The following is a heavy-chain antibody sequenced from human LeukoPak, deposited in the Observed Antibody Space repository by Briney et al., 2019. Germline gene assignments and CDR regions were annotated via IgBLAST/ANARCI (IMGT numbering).Heavy chain of an antibody. V-gene: IGHV4-34*01. J-gene: IGHJ4*02. CDR3: ARASRGELSSAYFDY. Sequence: SETLSLTCAVYGGSFSGYYWSWIRQPPGKGLEWIGEINHSGSTNYNPSLKGRVTISVDTSKNQFSLKLSSVTAADTAVYYCARASRGELSSAYFDYWGQGTLVTVSS. CDR2: INHSGST. CDR1: GGSFSGYY. D-gene: IGHD3-16*02.